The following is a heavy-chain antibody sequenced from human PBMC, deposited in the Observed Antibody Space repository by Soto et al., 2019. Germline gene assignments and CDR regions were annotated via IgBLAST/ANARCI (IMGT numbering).Heavy chain of an antibody. CDR3: SGGLYYYDSSGYSLGAFDI. D-gene: IGHD3-22*01. V-gene: IGHV3-43*01. CDR1: GFTFDDYT. J-gene: IGHJ3*02. CDR2: ISWDGGST. Sequence: AGGSLRLSCAASGFTFDDYTMHWVRQAPGKGLEWVSLISWDGGSTYYADSVKGRFTISRDNSKNSLYLQMNSLRTEDTALYYCSGGLYYYDSSGYSLGAFDIWGQGTMVTVSS.